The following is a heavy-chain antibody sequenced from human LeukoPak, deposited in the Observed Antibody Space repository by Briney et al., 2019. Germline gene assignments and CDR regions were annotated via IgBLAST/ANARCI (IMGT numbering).Heavy chain of an antibody. CDR3: ARDHNIVASMKSCFDY. Sequence: GGSLRLSCAASGFTFSSYSMNWVRQAPGKGLEWVSSISSSSSNIYYADSVKGRFTIARDNAKNSVYLQMNSLRAEDTAVYYCARDHNIVASMKSCFDYWVQGTLVTVS. V-gene: IGHV3-21*04. J-gene: IGHJ4*02. D-gene: IGHD5-12*01. CDR1: GFTFSSYS. CDR2: ISSSSSNI.